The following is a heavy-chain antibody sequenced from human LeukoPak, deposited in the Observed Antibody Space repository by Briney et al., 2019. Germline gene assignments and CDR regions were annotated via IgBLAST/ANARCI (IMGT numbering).Heavy chain of an antibody. D-gene: IGHD6-19*01. Sequence: PGGSLRLSCAASGFTFSSYGMHWVRQAPGKGLEWVAVISYDGSNKYYADSVKGRFTISRDNSKNTLYLQMNSLRAEDTAVYYCAREQAVAGNRGFDYWGQGTLVTVSS. CDR1: GFTFSSYG. V-gene: IGHV3-30*19. CDR2: ISYDGSNK. CDR3: AREQAVAGNRGFDY. J-gene: IGHJ4*02.